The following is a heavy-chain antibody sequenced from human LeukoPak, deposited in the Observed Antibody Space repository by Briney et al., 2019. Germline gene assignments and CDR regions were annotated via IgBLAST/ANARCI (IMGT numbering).Heavy chain of an antibody. V-gene: IGHV1-2*02. CDR2: INPNSGGT. CDR3: ARGGSYSEYSQH. Sequence: GASVKVSCKASGYSFTGYYMHWVRQAPGQGLERMGWINPNSGGTDYAQMLQGRVTMTRDTSITTAYMELSSLRSDDTAVYYCARGGSYSEYSQHWGQGTLVTVSS. J-gene: IGHJ1*01. D-gene: IGHD1-26*01. CDR1: GYSFTGYY.